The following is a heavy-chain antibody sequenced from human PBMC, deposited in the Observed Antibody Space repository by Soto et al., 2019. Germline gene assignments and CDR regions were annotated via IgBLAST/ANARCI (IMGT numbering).Heavy chain of an antibody. V-gene: IGHV3-30-3*01. CDR1: GFSFSSYA. CDR2: ISYDGSNK. J-gene: IGHJ6*02. CDR3: ARPLHINWGTYYGMDV. Sequence: QVQLVESGGGVVQPGRSLRLSCAASGFSFSSYAVHWVRQAPGKGLEWVAVISYDGSNKYYADSVKGRFTISRDNSNYTLYLQMNSLTAEDTAVYYCARPLHINWGTYYGMDVWGQGTTVTVSS. D-gene: IGHD7-27*01.